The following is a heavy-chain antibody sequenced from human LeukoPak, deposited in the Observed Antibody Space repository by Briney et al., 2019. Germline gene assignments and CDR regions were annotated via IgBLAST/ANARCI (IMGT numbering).Heavy chain of an antibody. CDR3: AKDRVSTVTTNYFDY. CDR2: ISGSGGTT. V-gene: IGHV3-23*01. CDR1: GFTFSSYW. D-gene: IGHD4-17*01. J-gene: IGHJ4*02. Sequence: AGGSLRLSCAASGFTFSSYWMSWVRQAPGKGLEWVSSISGSGGTTYYGDSVKGRFTISRDNSRNTLYLQMNSLRAEDTAVYYCAKDRVSTVTTNYFDYWGQGTLVTVSS.